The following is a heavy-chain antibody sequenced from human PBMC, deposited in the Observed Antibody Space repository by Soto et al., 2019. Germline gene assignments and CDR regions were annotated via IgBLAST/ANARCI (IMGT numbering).Heavy chain of an antibody. CDR1: GDSVSSGNYY. D-gene: IGHD1-7*01. V-gene: IGHV4-61*01. Sequence: SETLSLTCTFSGDSVSSGNYYWSWIRQPPGKGLEWIGNTYYSGSTHHNPSLKSRVTISVDTSKNQFSLKLSSVTAADTAVYYCARLPRITGTTGYFDYWGQGTLVTVSS. CDR2: TYYSGST. J-gene: IGHJ4*02. CDR3: ARLPRITGTTGYFDY.